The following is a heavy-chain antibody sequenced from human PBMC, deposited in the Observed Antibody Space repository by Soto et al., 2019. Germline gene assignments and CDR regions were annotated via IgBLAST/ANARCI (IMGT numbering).Heavy chain of an antibody. CDR2: IYYSGST. Sequence: SETLSLTCTVSGGSISSGGYCWSWIRQHPGKGLEWIGYIYYSGSTYYNPSLKSRVTISVDTSKNQFSLKLSSVTAADTAVYYCASAHRAARFDPWGQGTLVTV. J-gene: IGHJ5*02. CDR1: GGSISSGGYC. CDR3: ASAHRAARFDP. V-gene: IGHV4-31*02. D-gene: IGHD3-10*01.